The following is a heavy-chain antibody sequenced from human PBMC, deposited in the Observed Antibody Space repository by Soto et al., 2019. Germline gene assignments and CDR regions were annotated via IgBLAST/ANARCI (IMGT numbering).Heavy chain of an antibody. CDR2: IYPGDSDT. CDR3: ARRRLRSYYYDSSGYYLYDAFDI. CDR1: GYSFTIDW. Sequence: GESLKISCKCSGYSFTIDWIGLVLQMPGKGLDWMWIIYPGDSDTRYSPSFQGQVTISADKSTSTAYLQWSSLKASDTAMYYCARRRLRSYYYDSSGYYLYDAFDIWGQGTMVTVSS. V-gene: IGHV5-51*01. D-gene: IGHD3-22*01. J-gene: IGHJ3*02.